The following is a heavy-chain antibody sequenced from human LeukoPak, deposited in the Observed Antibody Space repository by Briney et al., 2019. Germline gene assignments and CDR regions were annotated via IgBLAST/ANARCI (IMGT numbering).Heavy chain of an antibody. D-gene: IGHD3-9*01. CDR1: GFTFDDCA. J-gene: IGHJ4*02. CDR2: ISWNSGSI. V-gene: IGHV3-9*01. CDR3: AKGIQYFAWLPPAIDY. Sequence: PGGSLRLSCAASGFTFDDCAMHWGRHGPGKGLGWVSGISWNSGSIGYADSVKGHFTISRDNAKISLYLQMNSLRAEHTALYYCAKGIQYFAWLPPAIDYWGQGTLVTVSS.